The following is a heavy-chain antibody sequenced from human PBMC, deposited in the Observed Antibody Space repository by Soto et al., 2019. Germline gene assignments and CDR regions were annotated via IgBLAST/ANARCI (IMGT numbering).Heavy chain of an antibody. CDR2: ISNDGSNK. V-gene: IGHV3-30*03. D-gene: IGHD4-17*01. Sequence: GSLRLSCAASGFSFSTYGMHWVRQAPGKGLEWVAFISNDGSNKYYADSVKGQVTISADKSISTAYLQWSSLKASDTAIYYCARLYGGPTEPYFNQYCFDYWGQGTLVTVSS. J-gene: IGHJ4*02. CDR1: GFSFSTYG. CDR3: ARLYGGPTEPYFNQYCFDY.